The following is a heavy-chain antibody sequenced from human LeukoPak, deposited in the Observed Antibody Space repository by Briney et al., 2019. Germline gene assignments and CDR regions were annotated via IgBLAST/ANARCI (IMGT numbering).Heavy chain of an antibody. J-gene: IGHJ4*02. D-gene: IGHD3-22*01. CDR1: GGSISSYY. CDR2: VYTDGST. Sequence: PSETLSLTCTVSGGSISSYYWSWIRQPAGKGLEWIGRVYTDGSTNYNPSLKSRVSMSVDTSKNQFSLKLTSLSDPETAVYYCARDSWYDSSGSHWGQGTLVTVSS. V-gene: IGHV4-4*07. CDR3: ARDSWYDSSGSH.